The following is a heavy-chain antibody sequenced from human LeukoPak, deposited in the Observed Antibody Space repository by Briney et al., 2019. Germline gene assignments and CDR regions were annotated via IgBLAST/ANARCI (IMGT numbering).Heavy chain of an antibody. D-gene: IGHD6-13*01. CDR3: ARGGDSSSWSVDH. J-gene: IGHJ4*02. CDR2: IYTSGSA. Sequence: SETLSLTCTVSGDSISVYYWTWIRQPAGKGLEWIGRIYTSGSANYNPSLKSRVTMSVDTSKNQFSLRLTFVTAADTAVYYCARGGDSSSWSVDHWGQGTLVTVSS. V-gene: IGHV4-4*07. CDR1: GDSISVYY.